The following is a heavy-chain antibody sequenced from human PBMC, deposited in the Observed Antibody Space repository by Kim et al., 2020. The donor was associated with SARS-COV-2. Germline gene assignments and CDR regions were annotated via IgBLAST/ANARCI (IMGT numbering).Heavy chain of an antibody. CDR3: ARLCDTAMAHYFDY. D-gene: IGHD5-18*01. J-gene: IGHJ4*02. V-gene: IGHV5-51*01. Sequence: SPSCQGTITISADKSISTAYLQWSSLKASDTAMYYCARLCDTAMAHYFDYWGQGTLVTVSS.